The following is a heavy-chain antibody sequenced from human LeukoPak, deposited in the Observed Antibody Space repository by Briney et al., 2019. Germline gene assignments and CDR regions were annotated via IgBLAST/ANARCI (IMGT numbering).Heavy chain of an antibody. CDR1: GFTFSNYA. V-gene: IGHV3-30*04. CDR3: ARGIYSGYDSADY. Sequence: PGGSLRLSCTASGFTFSNYAMSWVRQAPGKGLEWVAVISYDGSDKYYADSVKGRFTLSRDNSKNTVYLQMNSLRVEDTAVYYCARGIYSGYDSADYWGQGTLVTVSS. J-gene: IGHJ4*02. D-gene: IGHD5-12*01. CDR2: ISYDGSDK.